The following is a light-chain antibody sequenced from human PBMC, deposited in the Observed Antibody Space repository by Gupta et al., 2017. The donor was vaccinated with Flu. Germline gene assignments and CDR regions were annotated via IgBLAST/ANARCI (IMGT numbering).Light chain of an antibody. Sequence: QSVLTQPPSASGTPGQRVIIPCSGSNFNIERSNVNWYQQFPGRAPKLIIYANDQRPSGVADRFLCSTAGAYASPPTSGLPSDDEAYDYCGGWADGIDVWVFGGGTKLTVL. CDR3: GGWADGIDVWV. CDR1: NFNIERSN. J-gene: IGLJ3*02. CDR2: AND. V-gene: IGLV1-44*01.